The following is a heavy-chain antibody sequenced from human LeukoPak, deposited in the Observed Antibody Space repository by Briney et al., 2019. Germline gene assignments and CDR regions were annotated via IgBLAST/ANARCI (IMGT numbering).Heavy chain of an antibody. V-gene: IGHV3-21*01. D-gene: IGHD2-15*01. J-gene: IGHJ5*02. CDR3: ARSENRCSGGSCYDWFDP. Sequence: NPGGSLRLSCAASGFTFSSYSMNWVRQAPGKGLEWVSSISSSSSYIYYADSVKGRFTISRDNAKNSLYLQMNSLRVEDTAVYYCARSENRCSGGSCYDWFDPWGQGTLVTVSS. CDR1: GFTFSSYS. CDR2: ISSSSSYI.